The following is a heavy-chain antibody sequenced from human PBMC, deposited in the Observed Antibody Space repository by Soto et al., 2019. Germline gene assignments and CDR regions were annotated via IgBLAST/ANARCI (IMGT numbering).Heavy chain of an antibody. CDR1: GYTFTSYG. D-gene: IGHD3-16*02. J-gene: IGHJ4*02. CDR2: ISAYNGNT. V-gene: IGHV1-18*01. Sequence: ASVTVSCKASGYTFTSYGISWVRQAHGQGLEWMGWISAYNGNTNYAQKLQGRVTMTTDTSTSTAYMELRSLRSDDTAVYYCARDSSPRGSYRRANDYWGQGTLVTVSS. CDR3: ARDSSPRGSYRRANDY.